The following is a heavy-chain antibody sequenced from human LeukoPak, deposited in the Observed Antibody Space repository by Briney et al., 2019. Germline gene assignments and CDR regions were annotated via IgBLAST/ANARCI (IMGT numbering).Heavy chain of an antibody. CDR1: GFTFSTYV. CDR3: GRYYVMDA. V-gene: IGHV3-23*01. CDR2: ISDSGGST. J-gene: IGHJ6*02. Sequence: GGSLTHSRAASGFTFSTYVMNWVRQAPGKGLEWVSTISDSGGSTYYADSVKGRFTISRDNSKSTLYLQMNSLRAEDTAVYYCGRYYVMDAWGQGTSVTVSS.